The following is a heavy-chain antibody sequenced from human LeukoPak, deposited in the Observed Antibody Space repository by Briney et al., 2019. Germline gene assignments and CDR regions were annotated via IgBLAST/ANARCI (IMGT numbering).Heavy chain of an antibody. V-gene: IGHV3-53*01. Sequence: GGSLRLSXAASGFTVNSTYMSWVRQAPGKGLEWGSVIYSGGSTYYADSVKGRFTISRDNSKNTLYLQMNSLRAEDTAVYYCARDRLYSSSSEDYWGQGTLVTVSS. J-gene: IGHJ4*02. CDR2: IYSGGST. CDR3: ARDRLYSSSSEDY. D-gene: IGHD6-6*01. CDR1: GFTVNSTY.